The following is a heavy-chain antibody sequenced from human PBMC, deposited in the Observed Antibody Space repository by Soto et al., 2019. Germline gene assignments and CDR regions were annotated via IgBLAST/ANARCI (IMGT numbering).Heavy chain of an antibody. CDR2: ISAYNGNT. J-gene: IGHJ5*02. Sequence: ASVKLSCKASGYTFTSYGISWVRQAPRQGLEWMGWISAYNGNTNYAQKLQGRVTMTTDTSTSTAYMELRSLRSDDTAVYYCARVPPTIFGVVTPTNWLDPWGQGTLVTVSS. CDR3: ARVPPTIFGVVTPTNWLDP. D-gene: IGHD3-3*01. CDR1: GYTFTSYG. V-gene: IGHV1-18*01.